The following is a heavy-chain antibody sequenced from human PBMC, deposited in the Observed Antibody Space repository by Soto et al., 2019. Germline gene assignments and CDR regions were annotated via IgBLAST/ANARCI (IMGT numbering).Heavy chain of an antibody. V-gene: IGHV3-30*18. J-gene: IGHJ6*02. D-gene: IGHD2-15*01. CDR2: ISYDGSNK. Sequence: PGGSLRLSCAASGFTFSSYGMHWVRQAPGKGLEWVAVISYDGSNKYYADSVKGRFTISRDNSKNTLYLQMTSLRTEDTALYYCAKLDEGGLQYAYYAMDVWGQGTTVTGLL. CDR1: GFTFSSYG. CDR3: AKLDEGGLQYAYYAMDV.